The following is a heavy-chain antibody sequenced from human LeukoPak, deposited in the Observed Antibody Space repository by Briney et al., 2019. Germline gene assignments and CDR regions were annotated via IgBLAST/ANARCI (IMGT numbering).Heavy chain of an antibody. Sequence: GGSLRLSCAASGFTFNSYVISWVRQAPGKGLEWVSTISGSGGSTHYADSVRGRFTISRDNSKNTVYLQVSSLRAEDTAMYYCAKGGSGSYLYYFDYWGQGTLVTVSP. CDR1: GFTFNSYV. CDR3: AKGGSGSYLYYFDY. D-gene: IGHD3-10*01. CDR2: ISGSGGST. J-gene: IGHJ4*02. V-gene: IGHV3-23*01.